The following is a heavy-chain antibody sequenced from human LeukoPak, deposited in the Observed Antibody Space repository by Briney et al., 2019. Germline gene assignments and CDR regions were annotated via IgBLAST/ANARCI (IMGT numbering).Heavy chain of an antibody. Sequence: PGGSLRLSCAASGFTFSNYWMHWVRQAPGKGLVWVSRINSDESSTSYADSVKGRFTISRDNAKNTLYLQMNSLRAGDTAVYYCARGGGYSYHFGDYWGQGTLVTVSS. CDR2: INSDESST. CDR3: ARGGGYSYHFGDY. J-gene: IGHJ4*02. D-gene: IGHD5-18*01. CDR1: GFTFSNYW. V-gene: IGHV3-74*01.